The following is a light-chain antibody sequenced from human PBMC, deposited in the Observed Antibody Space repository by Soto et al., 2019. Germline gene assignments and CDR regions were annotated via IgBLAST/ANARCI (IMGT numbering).Light chain of an antibody. CDR1: SSDVGGYNY. CDR3: SSYTSSSTLYV. J-gene: IGLJ1*01. Sequence: QSALTQPASVSGSPGQSITISCTGTSSDVGGYNYVSWYQQHPGKAPKLMIYEVSNRPSGVSNRFSGSKSGNTASLTISGLQAEDEADSYCSSYTSSSTLYVFGTGTNVTVL. V-gene: IGLV2-14*01. CDR2: EVS.